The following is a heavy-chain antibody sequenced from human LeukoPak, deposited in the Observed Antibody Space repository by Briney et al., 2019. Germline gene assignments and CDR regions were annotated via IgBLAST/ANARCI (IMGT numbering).Heavy chain of an antibody. CDR3: ARDPNIEDTNTTFREYKRFHP. CDR1: GGTLSGYF. CDR2: IMPIFGTA. V-gene: IGHV1-69*01. J-gene: IGHJ5*02. D-gene: IGHD2/OR15-2a*01. Sequence: SVKVSCTTSGGTLSGYFWSWVRQAPGQGLEWMGGIMPIFGTAHYAEKFQASVTITADESTNTVFMELRGLKSENTAVYYCARDPNIEDTNTTFREYKRFHPWGQGTLLTVSS.